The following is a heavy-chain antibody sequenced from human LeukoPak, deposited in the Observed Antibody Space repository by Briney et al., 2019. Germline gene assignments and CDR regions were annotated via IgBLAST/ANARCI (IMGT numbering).Heavy chain of an antibody. CDR1: GFTFSNYA. J-gene: IGHJ3*02. Sequence: QTGGSLRLSCAASGFTFSNYAMTWVRQAPGKGLEWDSGTSGSGGRTYYADSVKGRFTISRDNFKNTLNLQMNSLRAEYTALYYCAKDQGSSGSYLDAFDIWGQATMVTVSS. CDR3: AKDQGSSGSYLDAFDI. V-gene: IGHV3-23*01. D-gene: IGHD6-19*01. CDR2: TSGSGGRT.